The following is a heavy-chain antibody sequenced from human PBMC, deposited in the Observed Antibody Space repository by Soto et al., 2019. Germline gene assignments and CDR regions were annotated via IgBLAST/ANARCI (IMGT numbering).Heavy chain of an antibody. Sequence: SQTLSLTCAISGDSVSSNSAAWNWIRQSPSRGLEWLGRTYYRSKWYNDYAVSVKSRITINPDTSKNQFSLQLNSVTPEDTAVYYCARTPGVINMVRGVLMHYYYGMDVWGQGTTVTVSS. CDR3: ARTPGVINMVRGVLMHYYYGMDV. CDR2: TYYRSKWYN. V-gene: IGHV6-1*01. CDR1: GDSVSSNSAA. J-gene: IGHJ6*02. D-gene: IGHD3-10*01.